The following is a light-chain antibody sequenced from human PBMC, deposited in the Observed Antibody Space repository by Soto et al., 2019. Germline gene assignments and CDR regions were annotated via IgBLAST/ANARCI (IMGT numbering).Light chain of an antibody. CDR1: QSVSSSY. J-gene: IGKJ5*01. CDR3: QQYGSSPPIT. V-gene: IGKV3-20*01. Sequence: EIVFTQSPVTLSLSPGERATLSCRASQSVSSSYLAWYQQKPGQAPRLLIYGASSRTAGIPDRFSGSGSGTDFTLTISRLEPEDFAVYYCQQYGSSPPITFGQGTRLEIK. CDR2: GAS.